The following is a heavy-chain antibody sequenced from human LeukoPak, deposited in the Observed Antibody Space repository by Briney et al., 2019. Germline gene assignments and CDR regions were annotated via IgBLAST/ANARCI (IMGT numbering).Heavy chain of an antibody. CDR1: GFTFSSYA. CDR2: ISYDGSNK. V-gene: IGHV3-30-3*01. J-gene: IGHJ6*02. D-gene: IGHD3-16*01. Sequence: GGSLRLSCAASGFTFSSYAMHWVRQAPGKGLEWVAVISYDGSNKYYADSVKGRFTISRDNSKNTLYLQMNSLRAEDTAVYYSARDRLEMLRLYGMDVWGQGTTVTVSS. CDR3: ARDRLEMLRLYGMDV.